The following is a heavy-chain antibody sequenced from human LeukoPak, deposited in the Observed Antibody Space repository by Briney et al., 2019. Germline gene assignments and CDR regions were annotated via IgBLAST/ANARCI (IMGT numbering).Heavy chain of an antibody. CDR2: ISSSGSTI. CDR1: GFTFSDYY. J-gene: IGHJ3*02. V-gene: IGHV3-11*01. CDR3: ARYYYDSSGYRADACDI. Sequence: PGGSLRLSCAASGFTFSDYYMSWLRQAPGKGLEWVSYISSSGSTIYYADSVKGRFTISRDNAKNSLYLQMNSLRAEDTAVYYCARYYYDSSGYRADACDIWGQGTMVTVSS. D-gene: IGHD3-22*01.